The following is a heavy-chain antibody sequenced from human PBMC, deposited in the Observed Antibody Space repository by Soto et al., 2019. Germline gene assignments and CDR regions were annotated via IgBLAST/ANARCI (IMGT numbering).Heavy chain of an antibody. V-gene: IGHV1-69*13. D-gene: IGHD6-6*01. CDR3: ARRSMSYSSLINYYYYGMDV. CDR2: IIPIFGTA. J-gene: IGHJ6*02. Sequence: SVKVSCKASGVTFSSYAISWLQQAPGQGLEWMGGIIPIFGTANYAQKFQGRVTITADESTSTAYMELSSLRSEDTAVYYCARRSMSYSSLINYYYYGMDVWGQGTTVTLSS. CDR1: GVTFSSYA.